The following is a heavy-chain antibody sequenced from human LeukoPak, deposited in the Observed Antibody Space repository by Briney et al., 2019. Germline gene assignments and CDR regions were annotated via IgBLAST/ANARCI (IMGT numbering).Heavy chain of an antibody. Sequence: PGGSLRLSCAASGFNFADHAMRWVRQAPGKGLEWVSAISGISGSTTIYADSVKGRFAVSRDNSRNTLFLQMNSLRAEDTAVYFCGKEDMAPITSQVVDQWGQGTLVTVSS. CDR3: GKEDMAPITSQVVDQ. V-gene: IGHV3-23*01. CDR2: ISGISGSTT. J-gene: IGHJ4*02. D-gene: IGHD5-24*01. CDR1: GFNFADHA.